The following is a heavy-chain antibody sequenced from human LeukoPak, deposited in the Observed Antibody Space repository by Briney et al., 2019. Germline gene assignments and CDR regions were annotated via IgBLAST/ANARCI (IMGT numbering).Heavy chain of an antibody. V-gene: IGHV1-46*01. D-gene: IGHD2-2*01. CDR3: ARDKGRTSPHWGMDV. CDR2: INPSGGST. CDR1: GYTFTSYY. J-gene: IGHJ6*04. Sequence: GASVKVSCKASGYTFTSYYMHWVRQAPGQGLEWVGIINPSGGSTSYAQKFQGRVTMTRDTSTSTVYMELSSLRSEDTAVYYCARDKGRTSPHWGMDVWGKGTTVTVSS.